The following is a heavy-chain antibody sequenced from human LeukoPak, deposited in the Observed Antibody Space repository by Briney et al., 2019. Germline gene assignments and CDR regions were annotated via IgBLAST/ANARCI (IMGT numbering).Heavy chain of an antibody. J-gene: IGHJ4*02. CDR1: GGSISSSSYY. D-gene: IGHD1-14*01. Sequence: SETLSLTCTVSGGSISSSSYYWGWIRQPPGKGLEWIGSIYYSGSTYYNPSLKSRVTISVDTSKNQFSLKLSSVTAADTAVYYCARVITANVALFDYWGQGTLVTVSS. V-gene: IGHV4-39*07. CDR3: ARVITANVALFDY. CDR2: IYYSGST.